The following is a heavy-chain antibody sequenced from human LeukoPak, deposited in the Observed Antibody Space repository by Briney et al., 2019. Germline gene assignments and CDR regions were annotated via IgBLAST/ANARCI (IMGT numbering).Heavy chain of an antibody. CDR3: ARGLLRELLGLDY. CDR1: GYIFTGHY. Sequence: EASVTVSCKTSGYIFTGHYMHWVRQAPGQGPEWMGWMNPDSGGTNYAQNFQGRVTMTRDTSTTTAYMELSGLTSEDTAVYYCARGLLRELLGLDYWGQGTLVTVSS. D-gene: IGHD3-10*01. CDR2: MNPDSGGT. V-gene: IGHV1-2*02. J-gene: IGHJ4*02.